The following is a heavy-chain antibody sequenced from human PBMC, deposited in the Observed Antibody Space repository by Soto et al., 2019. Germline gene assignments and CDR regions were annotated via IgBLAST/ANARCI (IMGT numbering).Heavy chain of an antibody. CDR2: IWYDGSNK. V-gene: IGHV3-33*08. Sequence: GGSLRLSCTTSGFTFNTYGMHWVRQAPGKGLEWVAIIWYDGSNKYYADSVKGRFTISRDNSRNTLYLQMNSLRAEDTALYYCARADCTGAYCYSWPFNYGVGVWGHGTTVTVSS. J-gene: IGHJ6*02. CDR3: ARADCTGAYCYSWPFNYGVGV. CDR1: GFTFNTYG. D-gene: IGHD2-15*01.